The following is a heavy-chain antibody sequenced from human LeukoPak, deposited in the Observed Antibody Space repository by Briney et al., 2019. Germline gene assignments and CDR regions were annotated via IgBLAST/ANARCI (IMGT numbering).Heavy chain of an antibody. V-gene: IGHV1-2*06. D-gene: IGHD5-18*01. J-gene: IGHJ4*02. Sequence: GASVKVSCKASGYTFTGYYMHWVRQAPEQGLEWLGRINPNSGGTNYAQKFQGRVTMTRDTSISTAYMELSRLRSDDTAVYYCARVQTAIVPYYFDYWGQGTLVTVSS. CDR2: INPNSGGT. CDR3: ARVQTAIVPYYFDY. CDR1: GYTFTGYY.